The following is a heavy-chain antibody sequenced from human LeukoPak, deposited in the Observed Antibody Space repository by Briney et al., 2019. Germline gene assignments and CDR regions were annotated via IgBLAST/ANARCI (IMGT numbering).Heavy chain of an antibody. CDR2: ISFDGSDK. Sequence: GGSLRLSCEASGFSLNNYGVHWVRQAPGKGLEWVAVISFDGSDKNYAESVKGRFSISRDNTKNTAWLQMSSLRAEDTATYYCAKDRIMVRGGPHHRNFDYWGQGTQVTVSS. D-gene: IGHD3-10*01. J-gene: IGHJ4*02. CDR3: AKDRIMVRGGPHHRNFDY. V-gene: IGHV3-30*18. CDR1: GFSLNNYG.